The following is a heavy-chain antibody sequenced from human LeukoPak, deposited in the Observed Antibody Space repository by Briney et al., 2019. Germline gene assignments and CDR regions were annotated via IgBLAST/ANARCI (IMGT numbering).Heavy chain of an antibody. D-gene: IGHD2-2*01. CDR1: GFTFSSYG. CDR3: ARERHCSSTSCFVLWFDP. Sequence: GGSLRLSCAASGFTFSSYGMRWVRQAPGKGLEWVAVIWYDGSNKYYADSVKGRFTISRDNSKNTLYLQMNSLRAEDTAVYYCARERHCSSTSCFVLWFDPWGQGTLVTVSS. CDR2: IWYDGSNK. J-gene: IGHJ5*02. V-gene: IGHV3-33*01.